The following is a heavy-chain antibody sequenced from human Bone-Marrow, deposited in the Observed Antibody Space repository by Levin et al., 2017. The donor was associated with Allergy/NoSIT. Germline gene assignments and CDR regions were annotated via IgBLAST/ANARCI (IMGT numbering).Heavy chain of an antibody. CDR3: AKERAGDGANFDY. CDR2: ITWNRGKN. Sequence: LSLTCAVSGFNVDDYAMHWVRQAPGKGLEWVSGITWNRGKNDYADSVKGRFTISRDNAKNSLYLQMNSLRTEDTALYYCAKERAGDGANFDYWGQGTLVTVTS. J-gene: IGHJ4*02. V-gene: IGHV3-9*01. D-gene: IGHD3-16*01. CDR1: GFNVDDYA.